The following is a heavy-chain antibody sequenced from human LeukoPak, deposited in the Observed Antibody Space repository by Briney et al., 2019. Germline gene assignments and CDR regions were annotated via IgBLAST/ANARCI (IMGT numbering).Heavy chain of an antibody. D-gene: IGHD5-18*01. CDR2: IYSGGST. Sequence: GGSLRLXCAASGFTVSSNYMSWVRQAPGKGLEWVSVIYSGGSTYYADSVKGRFTISRDNSKNTLYLQMNSLRAEDTAVYYCARVDTAMVTREYYFDYWGQGTLVTVSS. V-gene: IGHV3-66*02. CDR1: GFTVSSNY. J-gene: IGHJ4*02. CDR3: ARVDTAMVTREYYFDY.